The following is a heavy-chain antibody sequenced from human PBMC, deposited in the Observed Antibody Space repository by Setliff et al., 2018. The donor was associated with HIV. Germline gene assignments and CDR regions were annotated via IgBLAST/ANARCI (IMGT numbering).Heavy chain of an antibody. D-gene: IGHD6-13*01. Sequence: GASVKVSCKVSGYTLTELSRHWVRQAPGKGLEWMGSFDPKDGKTRYAQKFQGRVTMTTDTSTTMAYMELRSLRSDDTAVYYCARGHSSSWTGWFDPWGQGTLVTVSS. J-gene: IGHJ5*02. CDR3: ARGHSSSWTGWFDP. CDR1: GYTLTELS. CDR2: FDPKDGKT. V-gene: IGHV1-24*01.